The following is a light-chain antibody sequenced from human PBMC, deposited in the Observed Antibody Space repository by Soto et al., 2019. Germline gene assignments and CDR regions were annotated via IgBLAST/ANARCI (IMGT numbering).Light chain of an antibody. CDR1: QSISSW. CDR3: QQYNSYQT. Sequence: DIQMTQSPSTLSASVGDRVTITCRASQSISSWLAWYQQKPGKAPNLLIYKASNLESGVPSRFSGSGSGTEFTLTISSLQPDDFATYYCQQYNSYQTFGQGTKVEIK. V-gene: IGKV1-5*03. J-gene: IGKJ1*01. CDR2: KAS.